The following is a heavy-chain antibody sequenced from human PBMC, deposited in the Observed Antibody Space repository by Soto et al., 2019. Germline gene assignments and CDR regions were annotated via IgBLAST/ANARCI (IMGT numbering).Heavy chain of an antibody. D-gene: IGHD3-22*01. Sequence: EASVKVSCKASGGTFSSNTITWVRQAPGQGLEWMGGITPMFGTPNYAQKFRGRVTITADESTSTAYMELSSLRSEDTAMYFCARDGTLYDSRAYYYLYWGQGTLVTVSS. J-gene: IGHJ4*02. CDR1: GGTFSSNT. V-gene: IGHV1-69*13. CDR2: ITPMFGTP. CDR3: ARDGTLYDSRAYYYLY.